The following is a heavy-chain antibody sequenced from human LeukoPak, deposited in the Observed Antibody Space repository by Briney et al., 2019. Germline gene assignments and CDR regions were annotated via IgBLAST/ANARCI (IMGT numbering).Heavy chain of an antibody. J-gene: IGHJ4*02. Sequence: SETLSLTCTVSGDSISSNTYYWGWIRRPPGKGLGWIGSIYYSGRTYYNPSLESRVTISVDTSKNQFSLKLSSVTAADTAVYYCARHTGGWSPFDYWGQGTLVTVSS. CDR3: ARHTGGWSPFDY. V-gene: IGHV4-39*01. CDR1: GDSISSNTYY. D-gene: IGHD6-19*01. CDR2: IYYSGRT.